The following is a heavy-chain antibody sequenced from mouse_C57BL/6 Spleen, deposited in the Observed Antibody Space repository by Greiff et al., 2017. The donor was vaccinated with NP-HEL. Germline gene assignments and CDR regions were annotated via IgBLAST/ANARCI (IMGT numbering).Heavy chain of an antibody. Sequence: QVQLQQPGAELVKPGASVKLSCKASGSTFTSYWMHWVKQRPGRGFEWIGRIVPKSGGTKYNEKFKSKATLTVDKPSSTAYMQLSSLTSLDSAVYSFSHKYYCSSSWFASCRQGTLVTVSA. D-gene: IGHD1-1*01. V-gene: IGHV1-72*01. CDR2: IVPKSGGT. J-gene: IGHJ3*01. CDR1: GSTFTSYW. CDR3: SHKYYCSSSWFAS.